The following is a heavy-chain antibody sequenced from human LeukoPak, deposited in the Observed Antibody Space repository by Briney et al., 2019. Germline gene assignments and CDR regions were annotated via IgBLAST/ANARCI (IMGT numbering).Heavy chain of an antibody. Sequence: GRSLRLSCAASGFTFSSYAMHWVRQAPGKGLEWVSGISWNSGSIGYADSVKGRFTISRDNAKNSLYLQMNSLRAEDTALYYCAKDMSATVTTGYFDYWGQGTLVTVST. CDR3: AKDMSATVTTGYFDY. CDR2: ISWNSGSI. D-gene: IGHD4-17*01. CDR1: GFTFSSYA. V-gene: IGHV3-9*01. J-gene: IGHJ4*02.